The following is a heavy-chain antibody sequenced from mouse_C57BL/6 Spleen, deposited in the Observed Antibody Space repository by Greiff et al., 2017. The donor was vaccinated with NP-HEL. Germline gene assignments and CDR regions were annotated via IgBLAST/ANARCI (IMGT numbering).Heavy chain of an antibody. Sequence: EVQGVESGGGLVKPGGSLKLSCAASGFTFSSYAMSWVRQTPEKRLEWVATISDGGSYTYYPDNVKGRFTISRDNAKNNLYLQMSHLKSEDTAMYYCARGDDYDLYYFDYWGQGTTLTVSS. J-gene: IGHJ2*01. CDR1: GFTFSSYA. D-gene: IGHD2-4*01. CDR3: ARGDDYDLYYFDY. CDR2: ISDGGSYT. V-gene: IGHV5-4*01.